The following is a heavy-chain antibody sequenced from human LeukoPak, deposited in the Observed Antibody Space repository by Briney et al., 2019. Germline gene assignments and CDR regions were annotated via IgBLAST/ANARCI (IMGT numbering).Heavy chain of an antibody. CDR3: AREGSDYGDSLNQDAFDI. J-gene: IGHJ3*02. V-gene: IGHV1-69*04. CDR2: IIPIFGIA. D-gene: IGHD4-17*01. Sequence: GASVKVSCKASGGTFSSYAISWVRQAPGQGLEWMGRIIPIFGIANYAQKFQGRVTITADKSTSTTYMELSSLRSEDTAVYYCAREGSDYGDSLNQDAFDIWGQGTMVTVSS. CDR1: GGTFSSYA.